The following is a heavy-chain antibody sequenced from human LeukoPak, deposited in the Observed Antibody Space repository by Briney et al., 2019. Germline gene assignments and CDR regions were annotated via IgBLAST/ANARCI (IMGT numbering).Heavy chain of an antibody. CDR3: AKGSYSYDYYYGMDV. CDR2: ISSSSSYI. CDR1: GFTFSSYS. D-gene: IGHD5-18*01. Sequence: GGSLRLSCAASGFTFSSYSMNWVRQAPGKGLEWVSSISSSSSYIYYADSVKGRFTISRDNAKNSLYLQMNSLRAEDTAVYYCAKGSYSYDYYYGMDVWGQGTTVTVSS. J-gene: IGHJ6*02. V-gene: IGHV3-21*04.